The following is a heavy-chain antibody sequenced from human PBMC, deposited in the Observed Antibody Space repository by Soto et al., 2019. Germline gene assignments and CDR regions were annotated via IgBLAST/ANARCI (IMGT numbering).Heavy chain of an antibody. Sequence: ASVHVSCTASGYTFTGYYMHWARQAPGQGLEWMGWINPNSGGTNYAQKFQGWVTMTRDTSISTAYMELSRLRSDDTAVYYCARAYYDFWSGPLGYWGQGTLVTVSS. V-gene: IGHV1-2*04. CDR3: ARAYYDFWSGPLGY. J-gene: IGHJ4*02. D-gene: IGHD3-3*01. CDR1: GYTFTGYY. CDR2: INPNSGGT.